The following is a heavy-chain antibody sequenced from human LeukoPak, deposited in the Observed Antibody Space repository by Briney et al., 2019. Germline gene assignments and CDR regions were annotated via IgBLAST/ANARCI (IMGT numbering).Heavy chain of an antibody. Sequence: PGGSLRLSCAASGFTFSSYAMSWVRQAPGKGLEWASAISGSGGSTYYADSVKGRFTISRDNSKNTLYLQMNSLRAEDTAVYYCAKDRVYSSSWYDYWGQGTLVTVSS. CDR1: GFTFSSYA. V-gene: IGHV3-23*01. J-gene: IGHJ4*02. CDR2: ISGSGGST. CDR3: AKDRVYSSSWYDY. D-gene: IGHD6-13*01.